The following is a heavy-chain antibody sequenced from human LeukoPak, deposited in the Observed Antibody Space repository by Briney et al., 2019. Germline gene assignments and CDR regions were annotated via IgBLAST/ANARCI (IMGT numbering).Heavy chain of an antibody. CDR3: ARLLNNDNSGDPDTVDM. Sequence: SETLSLTCSVSGGSISRDYWSWIRQPPGKGLEWIGYISYSGSARYNPSFQSRVTISMEMSKTHFSLKLTSMTAADTAVYYCARLLNNDNSGDPDTVDMWGPGTMVTVSS. J-gene: IGHJ3*02. CDR2: ISYSGSA. V-gene: IGHV4-59*08. D-gene: IGHD3-22*01. CDR1: GGSISRDY.